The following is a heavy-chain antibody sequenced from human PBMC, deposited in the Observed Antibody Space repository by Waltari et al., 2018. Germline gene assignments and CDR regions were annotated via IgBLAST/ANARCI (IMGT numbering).Heavy chain of an antibody. CDR2: INPNSGGT. D-gene: IGHD6-13*01. CDR3: ARVSGHYSSSGSDLDY. CDR1: GYTFTGYY. V-gene: IGHV1-2*02. Sequence: QVQLVQSGAEVKKPGASVKVSCKASGYTFTGYYMHWVRQAPGQGLEWMGWINPNSGGTTYVQKFQGRCTMTRDTSISTAYMGLSRLGSDDTSVYYCARVSGHYSSSGSDLDYWGQGTLVTVSS. J-gene: IGHJ4*02.